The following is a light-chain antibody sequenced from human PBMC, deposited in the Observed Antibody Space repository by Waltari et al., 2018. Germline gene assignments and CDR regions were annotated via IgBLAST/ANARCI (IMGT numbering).Light chain of an antibody. V-gene: IGKV1-39*01. CDR2: KTS. Sequence: DIKMTQSPSSLSASVGDTVTITFRASQSVGRFLNWYQQRPGEAPKLLIYKTSNLQGGVPSRFSGSGSGTDFTLTIDSLQPEDFASYYCQQSDGIPFTFGPGT. J-gene: IGKJ2*01. CDR1: QSVGRF. CDR3: QQSDGIPFT.